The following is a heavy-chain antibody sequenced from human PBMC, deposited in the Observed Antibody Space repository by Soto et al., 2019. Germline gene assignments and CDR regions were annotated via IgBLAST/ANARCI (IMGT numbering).Heavy chain of an antibody. Sequence: ASVKVSCKASGGTFSSYAISWVRQAPGQGLEWMGGIIAIFGTTNYAQKFQGRVTITRDTSASTAYMELSSLRSEDTAVYYCARGYDFWSGYYIVTYYYYGMDVWGQGTTVTVSS. J-gene: IGHJ6*02. CDR2: IIAIFGTT. CDR1: GGTFSSYA. D-gene: IGHD3-3*01. V-gene: IGHV1-69*05. CDR3: ARGYDFWSGYYIVTYYYYGMDV.